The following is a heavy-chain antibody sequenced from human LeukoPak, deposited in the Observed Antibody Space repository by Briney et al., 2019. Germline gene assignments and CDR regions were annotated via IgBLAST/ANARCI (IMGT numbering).Heavy chain of an antibody. J-gene: IGHJ3*02. V-gene: IGHV1-18*01. CDR1: GYIFTSYD. D-gene: IGHD3-22*01. Sequence: ASVKVSCKASGYIFTSYDINWVRQAPGQGLEWMGWISAYNGNTNYAQKLQGRVTMTTDTSTSTAYMELRSLRSDDTAVYYCARVVDYYDSSGYLGDAFDIWGQGTMVTVSS. CDR3: ARVVDYYDSSGYLGDAFDI. CDR2: ISAYNGNT.